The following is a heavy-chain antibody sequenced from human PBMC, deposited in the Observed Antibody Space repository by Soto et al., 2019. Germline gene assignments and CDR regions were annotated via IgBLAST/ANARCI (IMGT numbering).Heavy chain of an antibody. D-gene: IGHD3-10*01. CDR2: IIPLFGTT. CDR1: GDTFKNCV. Sequence: QVQVVQSGVEVRRPGSSVKVSCKASGDTFKNCVISWVRQAPGQGLEWMGGIIPLFGTTDFAQRFQGRLTITTDESTTTAYMELSRLRSEDTATYYCAAELGFGKLSDVWDQGTTVIVSS. V-gene: IGHV1-69*01. CDR3: AAELGFGKLSDV. J-gene: IGHJ6*02.